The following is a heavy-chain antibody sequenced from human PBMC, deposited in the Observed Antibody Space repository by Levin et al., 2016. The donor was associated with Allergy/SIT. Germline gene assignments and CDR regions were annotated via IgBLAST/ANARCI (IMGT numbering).Heavy chain of an antibody. J-gene: IGHJ4*02. CDR1: GGSFNDHH. V-gene: IGHV4-34*01. CDR2: INDTGST. CDR3: ARGYYYSSGASYPNFDY. D-gene: IGHD3-10*01. Sequence: SETLSLTCGVYGGSFNDHHWSWIRQTPGKGLEWIGEINDTGSTKYNPSLKSPVGISIDTSKRQFSLHLTSVTAADTAIYYCARGYYYSSGASYPNFDYWGPGTLVTVSS.